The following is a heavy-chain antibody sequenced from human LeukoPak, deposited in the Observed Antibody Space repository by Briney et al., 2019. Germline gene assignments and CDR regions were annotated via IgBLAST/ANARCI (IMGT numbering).Heavy chain of an antibody. Sequence: PGGSLRLSCAASGCTFSSYGMHWVRQAPGKGLEWVAVISYDGSNKYYADSVKGRFTISRDNSKNTLYLQMNSLRAEDTAVYYCAKQKAQSSPYYYYGMDVWGQGTTVTVSS. CDR1: GCTFSSYG. CDR3: AKQKAQSSPYYYYGMDV. V-gene: IGHV3-30*18. J-gene: IGHJ6*02. CDR2: ISYDGSNK.